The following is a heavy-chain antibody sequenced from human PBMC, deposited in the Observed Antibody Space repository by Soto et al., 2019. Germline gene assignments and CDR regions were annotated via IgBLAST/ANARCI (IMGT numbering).Heavy chain of an antibody. V-gene: IGHV3-30-3*01. J-gene: IGHJ6*02. Sequence: PGGSLRLSCAASGFTFSSYAMHWVRQAPGKGLEWVAVISYDGNIKYYADSVKGRFTISRDNSKNTLYLQMNSLRAEDTAVYYCASRYDSSGHHGLDVWGRGTTVTGSS. CDR3: ASRYDSSGHHGLDV. CDR2: ISYDGNIK. CDR1: GFTFSSYA. D-gene: IGHD3-22*01.